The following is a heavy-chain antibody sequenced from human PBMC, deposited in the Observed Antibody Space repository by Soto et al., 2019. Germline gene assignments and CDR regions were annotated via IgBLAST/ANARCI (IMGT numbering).Heavy chain of an antibody. CDR3: ASPTGDPRGEGYYFDY. Sequence: EVRLVESGGGLIQPGGSLRLSCAASGFTVSNSYMSWVRQPPGKGPAWVSIIYSGGNTYYTDAVKGRFTISRDNSKNTLYLQMNSRRAEDTAIYYCASPTGDPRGEGYYFDYWGRGTLVTVSS. V-gene: IGHV3-53*01. CDR1: GFTVSNSY. J-gene: IGHJ4*02. CDR2: IYSGGNT. D-gene: IGHD7-27*01.